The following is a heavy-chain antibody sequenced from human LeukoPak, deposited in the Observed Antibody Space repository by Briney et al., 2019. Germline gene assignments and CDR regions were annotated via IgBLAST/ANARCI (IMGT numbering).Heavy chain of an antibody. CDR3: ARGGLGYCSGGSCPTSWFDP. CDR1: GYTFGSYG. J-gene: IGHJ5*02. V-gene: IGHV1-18*01. CDR2: ISAYNGNT. D-gene: IGHD2-15*01. Sequence: GASVKVSCKASGYTFGSYGISWVRQAPGQGLEWIGWISAYNGNTNYVQKLQGRVTMTTDTSTSTAYMELRSLRSDDTAVYYCARGGLGYCSGGSCPTSWFDPWGQGTLVIVSS.